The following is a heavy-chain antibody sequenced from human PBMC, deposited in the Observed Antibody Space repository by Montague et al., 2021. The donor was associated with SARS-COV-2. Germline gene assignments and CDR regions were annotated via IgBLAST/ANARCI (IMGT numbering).Heavy chain of an antibody. CDR2: ISSSGSTI. Sequence: SLRLSCEASGFTFSTFEMKRVRQAPGKGLEWVSYISSSGSTIYYXDSXKGRFTISRDNAKNSLYLQVNSLRAEDTAVYYCARGGTYYDFWSGYRNYYYGMDVWGQGTTVTVSS. D-gene: IGHD3-3*01. CDR1: GFTFSTFE. CDR3: ARGGTYYDFWSGYRNYYYGMDV. J-gene: IGHJ6*02. V-gene: IGHV3-48*03.